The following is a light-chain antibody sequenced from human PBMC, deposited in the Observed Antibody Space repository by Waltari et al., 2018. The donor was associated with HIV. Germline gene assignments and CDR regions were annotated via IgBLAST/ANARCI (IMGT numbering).Light chain of an antibody. J-gene: IGKJ1*01. V-gene: IGKV3-20*01. CDR3: QQYGSSPSWT. CDR1: PRVSSSY. Sequence: IVLTQSPGTLSLSQGERATLYCRASPRVSSSYLAWYQQKPGQAPRLLIYGASSRATGIPDRFSGSGSGTDFTLTISRLEPEDFAVYYCQQYGSSPSWTFGQGTKVEIK. CDR2: GAS.